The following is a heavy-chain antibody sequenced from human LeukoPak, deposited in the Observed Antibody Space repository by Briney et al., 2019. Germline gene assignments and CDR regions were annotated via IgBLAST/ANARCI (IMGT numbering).Heavy chain of an antibody. V-gene: IGHV3-23*01. Sequence: PGGSLRLSRAPSLFSFSSYAISWVRPAPGRGLEWVSAISGSGGSTYYADSVKGRFTISRDNSKNTLYLQMNSLRAEDTAVYYCAKSPNDYGDDLDYWGQGTLVTVSS. CDR2: ISGSGGST. CDR3: AKSPNDYGDDLDY. CDR1: LFSFSSYA. J-gene: IGHJ4*02. D-gene: IGHD4-17*01.